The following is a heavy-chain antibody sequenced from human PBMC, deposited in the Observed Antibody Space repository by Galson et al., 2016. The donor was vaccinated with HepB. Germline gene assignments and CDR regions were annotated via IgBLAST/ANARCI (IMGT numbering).Heavy chain of an antibody. D-gene: IGHD1-26*01. CDR2: IYPGDSDT. V-gene: IGHV5-51*01. CDR1: GYSFTHYS. J-gene: IGHJ6*03. Sequence: QSGAEVKKPGESLTISCKGSGYSFTHYSIGWVRQMPGKGLEWMGVIYPGDSDTRYSPSFQGHVTKSADKSMSTAYLQWSSLKASDTAMYYCARRANDSYYFMDVWGKGTTVTVSS. CDR3: ARRANDSYYFMDV.